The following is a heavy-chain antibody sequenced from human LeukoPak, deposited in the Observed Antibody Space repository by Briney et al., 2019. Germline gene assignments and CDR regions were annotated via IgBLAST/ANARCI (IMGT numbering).Heavy chain of an antibody. V-gene: IGHV3-30-3*01. J-gene: IGHJ5*02. D-gene: IGHD3-22*01. CDR3: AREAYYYDSSGYYYGNWFDP. CDR2: ISYDGSNK. Sequence: GGSLRLSCAASGFTFSSYAMHWVRQAPGKGLEWVAVISYDGSNKYYADSVKGRFTISRDNSKNTLYLQMNSLRAEDTAVYYCAREAYYYDSSGYYYGNWFDPWGQGTLVTVSS. CDR1: GFTFSSYA.